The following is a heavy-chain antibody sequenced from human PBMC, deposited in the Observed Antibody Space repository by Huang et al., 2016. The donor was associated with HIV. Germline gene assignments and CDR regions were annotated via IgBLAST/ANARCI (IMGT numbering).Heavy chain of an antibody. D-gene: IGHD6-6*01. Sequence: QVQLVQSGAEVKNPGASVRVSCKASGYPFPASTIHWVRQAPAQGLGWMGWINPKRVGTIYAQRFQGRITMTRDTTISTVHMDLRRIQSDDTAVYFCARDWSFGSSTSPADWGQGTLVTVSS. J-gene: IGHJ4*02. CDR2: INPKRVGT. V-gene: IGHV1-2*02. CDR1: GYPFPAST. CDR3: ARDWSFGSSTSPAD.